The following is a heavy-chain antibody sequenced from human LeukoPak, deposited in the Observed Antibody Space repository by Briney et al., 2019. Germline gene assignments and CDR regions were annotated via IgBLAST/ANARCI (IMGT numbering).Heavy chain of an antibody. J-gene: IGHJ4*02. CDR3: AKDLDLYSSGWYVSGGYFDY. CDR1: GFTFSSYA. CDR2: ISGSGGST. D-gene: IGHD6-19*01. V-gene: IGHV3-23*01. Sequence: GGSLRLSCAASGFTFSSYAMSWVRQAPGKGMEWVSAISGSGGSTYYADSVKGRFTISRDNSKNTLYLQMNSLRAEDTAVYYCAKDLDLYSSGWYVSGGYFDYWGQGTLVTVSS.